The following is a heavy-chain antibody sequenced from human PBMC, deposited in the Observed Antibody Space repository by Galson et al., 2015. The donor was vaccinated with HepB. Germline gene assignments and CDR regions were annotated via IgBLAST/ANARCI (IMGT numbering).Heavy chain of an antibody. D-gene: IGHD3/OR15-3a*01. CDR3: ARGTVGLIRPRGDTLDY. J-gene: IGHJ4*02. Sequence: SVKVSCKASDLPFTSYGFTWVRQAPGQGFEWVGWITAYNGHTNYAQKFQARVSLTTDASTRTAYMEMRNLRPDDTALYYCARGTVGLIRPRGDTLDYWGQGTLVTVSA. CDR1: DLPFTSYG. CDR2: ITAYNGHT. V-gene: IGHV1-18*01.